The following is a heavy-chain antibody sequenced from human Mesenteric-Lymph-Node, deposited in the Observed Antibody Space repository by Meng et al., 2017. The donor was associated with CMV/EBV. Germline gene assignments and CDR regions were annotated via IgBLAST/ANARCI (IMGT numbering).Heavy chain of an antibody. J-gene: IGHJ4*02. CDR1: GFSLSTSGVG. D-gene: IGHD6-13*01. CDR3: AHSSGIAAAGPFYFDY. Sequence: QITLKEFGPTLVKPTQTLTLTCTFSGFSLSTSGVGVGWIRQPPGKALEWLALIYWDDDKRYSPSLKSRLTITKDTSKNQVVLTMTNMDPVDTATYYCAHSSGIAAAGPFYFDYWGQGTLVTVSS. V-gene: IGHV2-5*02. CDR2: IYWDDDK.